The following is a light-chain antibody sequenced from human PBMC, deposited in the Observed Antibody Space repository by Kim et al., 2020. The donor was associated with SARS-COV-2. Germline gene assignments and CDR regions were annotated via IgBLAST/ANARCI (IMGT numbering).Light chain of an antibody. Sequence: QPVLTQSSSASASLGSSVKLTCTLSSGHSNYFIAWHQQQPGKAPRFLMKVEGSGSYNKGGGVPDRFSDSRSGADRYLIISNLHSEDEADYYCETWDSNIQVFGGGTQLTVL. J-gene: IGLJ3*02. CDR2: VEGSGSY. CDR1: SGHSNYF. CDR3: ETWDSNIQV. V-gene: IGLV4-60*03.